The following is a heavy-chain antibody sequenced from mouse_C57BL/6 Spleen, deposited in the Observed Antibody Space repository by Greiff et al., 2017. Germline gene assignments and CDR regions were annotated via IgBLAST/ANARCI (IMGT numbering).Heavy chain of an antibody. V-gene: IGHV1-18*01. CDR3: ARLDYYGSSPFDY. J-gene: IGHJ2*01. Sequence: VQLQQSGPELVKPGASVKIPCKASGYTFTDYNMDWVKQSHGKSLEWIGDINPNNGGTIYNQKFKGKATLTVDKSSSTAYMELRSLTSEDTAVYYCARLDYYGSSPFDYWGQGTTLTVSS. CDR2: INPNNGGT. D-gene: IGHD1-1*01. CDR1: GYTFTDYN.